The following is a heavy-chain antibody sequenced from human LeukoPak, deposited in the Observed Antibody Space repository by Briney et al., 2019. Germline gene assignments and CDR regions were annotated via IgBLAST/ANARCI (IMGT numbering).Heavy chain of an antibody. CDR1: GASPSPYY. Sequence: KPSETLSLTCAVYGASPSPYYQNPIPHPPPNPQNTNGEINHSGSTNYNPSLKSRVTISVDTSKNQFSLKLSSVTAADTVVYYCARSLTGHSSGWYRAFDYWGQGTLVTVSS. CDR2: INHSGST. V-gene: IGHV4-34*01. CDR3: ARSLTGHSSGWYRAFDY. J-gene: IGHJ4*02. D-gene: IGHD6-19*01.